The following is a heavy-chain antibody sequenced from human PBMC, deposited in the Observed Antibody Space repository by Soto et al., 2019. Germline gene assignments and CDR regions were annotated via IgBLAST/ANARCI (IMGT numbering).Heavy chain of an antibody. D-gene: IGHD3-10*01. CDR1: GLTFSSYS. CDR2: ISSSSSTI. V-gene: IGHV3-48*01. J-gene: IGHJ6*02. CDR3: AFGGESRYYYYGMDV. Sequence: EVQLVESGGGLVQRGGSLRLSCAASGLTFSSYSMNWVRQAPGKGLEWVSYISSSSSTIYYADSVKGRFTISRDNAKNSLYLQMSSLRAEDTAVYYCAFGGESRYYYYGMDVWGQGTTVTVSS.